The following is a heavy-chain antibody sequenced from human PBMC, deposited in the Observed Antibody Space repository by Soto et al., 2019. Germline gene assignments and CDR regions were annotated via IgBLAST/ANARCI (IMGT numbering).Heavy chain of an antibody. Sequence: QVQLVESGGGVVQPGRSLRLSCAASGFTFSSYAMHWVRQAPGKGLAWVAVISYDGSNKYYADSVKGRFTISRDNSKNTLYLQMNSLRAEDTAVYYCARDSDIVLMVYAIGEALDYWGQGTLVTVSS. CDR1: GFTFSSYA. CDR3: ARDSDIVLMVYAIGEALDY. J-gene: IGHJ4*02. D-gene: IGHD2-8*01. V-gene: IGHV3-30-3*01. CDR2: ISYDGSNK.